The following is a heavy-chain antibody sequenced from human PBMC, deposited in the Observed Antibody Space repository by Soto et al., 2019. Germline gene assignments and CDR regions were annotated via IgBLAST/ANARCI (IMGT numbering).Heavy chain of an antibody. CDR2: INPDGSEK. J-gene: IGHJ4*02. Sequence: PGESLKISCAASGFTFSNFWMDWVRQAPGKGLEWVANINPDGSEKHYVDSVRGRFTISRDNAQNSLYLHMSRLTAEDSALYYCSRSLDSWGQGTRVTVSS. CDR1: GFTFSNFW. CDR3: SRSLDS. V-gene: IGHV3-7*01.